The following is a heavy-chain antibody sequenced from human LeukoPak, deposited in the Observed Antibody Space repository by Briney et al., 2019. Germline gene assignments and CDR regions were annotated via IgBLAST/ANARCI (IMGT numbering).Heavy chain of an antibody. CDR1: GGSISSGDYY. D-gene: IGHD6-13*01. J-gene: IGHJ6*02. CDR2: IYYSGST. CDR3: ARHAYYSSSFKPHYYGMDV. V-gene: IGHV4-39*01. Sequence: SETLSLTCTVSGGSISSGDYYWGWIRQPPGKGLEWIASIYYSGSTHYNPSLKSRVTISVDTSTNQFSLKLTSVTAADTAVFYCARHAYYSSSFKPHYYGMDVWGQGTTVTVSS.